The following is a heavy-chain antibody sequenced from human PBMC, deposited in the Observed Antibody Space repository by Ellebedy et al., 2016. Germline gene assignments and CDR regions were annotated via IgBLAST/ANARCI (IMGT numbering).Heavy chain of an antibody. Sequence: ASVKVSCKASGYTFTSYDINWVRQATGQGLEWMGWMNPNSGNTGYAQKFQGRVTITRDTSASTAYMELSSLRSEDTAVYYCARTTMVRGVIGAKLDYWGQGTLVTVSS. D-gene: IGHD3-10*01. CDR2: MNPNSGNT. CDR1: GYTFTSYD. V-gene: IGHV1-8*01. J-gene: IGHJ4*02. CDR3: ARTTMVRGVIGAKLDY.